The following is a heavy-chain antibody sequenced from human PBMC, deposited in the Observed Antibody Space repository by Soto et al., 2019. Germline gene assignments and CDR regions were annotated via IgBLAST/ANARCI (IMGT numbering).Heavy chain of an antibody. J-gene: IGHJ4*02. CDR3: ATALVDQWELLRADY. CDR1: GYTLTELS. D-gene: IGHD1-26*01. CDR2: FDPEDGET. Sequence: QVQLVQSGAEVKKPGASVKVSCKVSGYTLTELSMHWVRQAPGKGLEWMGGFDPEDGETIYAQKFQGRVTMTEDTSTDTAYVDLSSLRSEYTAVYYCATALVDQWELLRADYWGQGTLVTVSS. V-gene: IGHV1-24*01.